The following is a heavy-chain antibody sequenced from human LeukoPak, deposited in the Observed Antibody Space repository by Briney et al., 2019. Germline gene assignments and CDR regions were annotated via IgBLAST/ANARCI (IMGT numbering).Heavy chain of an antibody. D-gene: IGHD3-3*01. V-gene: IGHV1-58*02. J-gene: IGHJ4*02. Sequence: GASVKVSCKASGGTFSNYAISWVRQARGQRLEWIGWIVVGSGNTNYAQKFQERVTITRDMSTSTAYMELSSLRSEDTAVYYCAAALPGYYDFWSGPNTLDYWGQGTLVTVSS. CDR1: GGTFSNYA. CDR2: IVVGSGNT. CDR3: AAALPGYYDFWSGPNTLDY.